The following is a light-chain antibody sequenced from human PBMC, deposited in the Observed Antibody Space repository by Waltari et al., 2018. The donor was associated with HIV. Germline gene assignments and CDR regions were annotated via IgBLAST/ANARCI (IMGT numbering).Light chain of an antibody. CDR2: EVS. CDR3: SSYTSSSTFV. CDR1: SRDVGTYNR. V-gene: IGLV2-18*02. J-gene: IGLJ2*01. Sequence: QSALTQPPSVSGSPGQSVTISCPGTSRDVGTYNRVSWYQQPPGTAPKLMIDEVSNRPSGVPDRFSGSKSGNTASLTISGLQAEDEVDYYCSSYTSSSTFVFGGGTKLTVL.